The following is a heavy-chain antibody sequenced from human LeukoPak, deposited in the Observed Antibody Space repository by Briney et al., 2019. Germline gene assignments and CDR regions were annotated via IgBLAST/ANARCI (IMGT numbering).Heavy chain of an antibody. D-gene: IGHD6-13*01. Sequence: SETLSLTCTVSGGSISSYYWSWIRQPPGKGLEWIGFIYYSGSTNYNPSLKSRVTISVDTSKNQFFLNLRSVTAADTAVYYCARVPRIEAGATGDWFDPWGQGTVVTVSS. CDR2: IYYSGST. J-gene: IGHJ5*02. CDR3: ARVPRIEAGATGDWFDP. V-gene: IGHV4-59*01. CDR1: GGSISSYY.